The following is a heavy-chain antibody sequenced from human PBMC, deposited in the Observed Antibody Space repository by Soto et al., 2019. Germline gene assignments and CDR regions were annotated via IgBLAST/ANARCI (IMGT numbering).Heavy chain of an antibody. V-gene: IGHV1-69*01. CDR1: GGTFSSYA. D-gene: IGHD5-18*01. Sequence: VKVSCKASGGTFSSYAISWVRQAPVQGLEWMGGIIPIFGTANYAQKFQGRVTITADESTSTAYMELSRLRSEDTAVYYCARDKDTAMAYYYYGMDVWGQGTTVTVSS. J-gene: IGHJ6*02. CDR3: ARDKDTAMAYYYYGMDV. CDR2: IIPIFGTA.